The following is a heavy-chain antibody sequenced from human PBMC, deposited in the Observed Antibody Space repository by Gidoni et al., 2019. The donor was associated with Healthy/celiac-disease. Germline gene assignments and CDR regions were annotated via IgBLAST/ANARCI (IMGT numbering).Heavy chain of an antibody. CDR1: GFTFSSYG. V-gene: IGHV3-30*18. Sequence: QVQLVESGGGVVQPGRSLRLSCAASGFTFSSYGMHWVRQAPGKGLEWVAVISYDGSNKYYADSVKGRFTISRDNSKNTLYLQMNSLRAEDTAVYYCAKDLYGDYDPIYYYYGMDVWGQGTTVTVSS. D-gene: IGHD4-17*01. CDR3: AKDLYGDYDPIYYYYGMDV. CDR2: ISYDGSNK. J-gene: IGHJ6*02.